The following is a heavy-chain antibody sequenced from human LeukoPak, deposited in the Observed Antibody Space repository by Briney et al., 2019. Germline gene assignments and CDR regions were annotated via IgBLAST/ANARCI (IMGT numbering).Heavy chain of an antibody. CDR2: IIPIFGTA. J-gene: IGHJ5*02. D-gene: IGHD3-9*01. Sequence: SVKVSCKASGGTFSSYAISWVRQAPGQGLEWMGGIIPIFGTANYAQKFQGRVTITADESTSTAYMELSSLRSEDTAAYYCARGPVLRYFDWTLPPNWFDPWGQGTLVTVSS. CDR3: ARGPVLRYFDWTLPPNWFDP. V-gene: IGHV1-69*13. CDR1: GGTFSSYA.